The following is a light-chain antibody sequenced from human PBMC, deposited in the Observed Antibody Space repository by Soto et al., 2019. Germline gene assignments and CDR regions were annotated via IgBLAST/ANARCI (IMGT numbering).Light chain of an antibody. CDR3: HQYYDSPLS. Sequence: DIVMTQSPDSLALSLGERATINCRSSQTVLYSSNNRDHLAWYQQKPGQPPKLLIYWASARESGVPDRFSGSGSGTDFTLTISSLQAEDVAVYYCHQYYDSPLSFGGGTKVDI. V-gene: IGKV4-1*01. J-gene: IGKJ4*01. CDR2: WAS. CDR1: QTVLYSSNNRDH.